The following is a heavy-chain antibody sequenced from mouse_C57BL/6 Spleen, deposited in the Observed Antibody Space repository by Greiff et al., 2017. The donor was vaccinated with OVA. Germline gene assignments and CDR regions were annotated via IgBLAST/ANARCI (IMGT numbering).Heavy chain of an antibody. CDR1: GYTFTSYW. CDR2: INPSSGYT. CDR3: ARPIYSNYLYYAMDY. Sequence: QVHVKQSGAELAKPGASVKLSCKASGYTFTSYWMHWVKQRPGQGLEWIGYINPSSGYTKYNQKFKDKATLTADKSSSTAYMQLSSLTYEDSAVYDCARPIYSNYLYYAMDYWGQGTSVTVAS. D-gene: IGHD2-5*01. J-gene: IGHJ4*01. V-gene: IGHV1-7*01.